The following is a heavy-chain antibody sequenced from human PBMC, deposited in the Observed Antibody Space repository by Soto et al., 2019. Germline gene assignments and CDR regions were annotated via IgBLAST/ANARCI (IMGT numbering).Heavy chain of an antibody. CDR1: GGSFSDYY. CDR2: INHSGGT. V-gene: IGHV4-34*01. D-gene: IGHD3-22*01. J-gene: IGHJ4*02. Sequence: SETLSLTCAVYGGSFSDYYWNWIRQPPGKGLEWIGEINHSGGTNYNFNPSVKSRVTISVDTSKTQFSLTLSSVTAADTAVYYCARSYDSSGYYSGGGQGTLVTVS. CDR3: ARSYDSSGYYSG.